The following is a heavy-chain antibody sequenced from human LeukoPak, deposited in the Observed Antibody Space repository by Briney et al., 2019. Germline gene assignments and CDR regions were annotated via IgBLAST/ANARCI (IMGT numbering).Heavy chain of an antibody. CDR1: GYTFTSYD. J-gene: IGHJ3*02. Sequence: ASVKVSCKASGYTFTSYDINWVRQATAQGLEWKGWMNPNSGNTGYAQQFQGRVTMTRNTSISTAYMELSSLRSEDTAVYYCARGYSSGWYSARDAFDIWGQGTMVTVSS. V-gene: IGHV1-8*01. CDR3: ARGYSSGWYSARDAFDI. D-gene: IGHD6-19*01. CDR2: MNPNSGNT.